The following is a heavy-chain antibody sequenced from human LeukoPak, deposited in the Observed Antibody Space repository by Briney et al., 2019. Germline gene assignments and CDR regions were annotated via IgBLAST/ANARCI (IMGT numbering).Heavy chain of an antibody. Sequence: GGSLRLSCAASGFTFSSYGMHWVRQAPGKGLEWVAFIRYDGSNKYYADSVKGRFTISRDNSENTLYLQMNSLRAEDTAVYYCAKCIMAAAGSCPLGWGQGTLVTVSS. V-gene: IGHV3-30*02. CDR2: IRYDGSNK. J-gene: IGHJ4*02. CDR1: GFTFSSYG. D-gene: IGHD6-13*01. CDR3: AKCIMAAAGSCPLG.